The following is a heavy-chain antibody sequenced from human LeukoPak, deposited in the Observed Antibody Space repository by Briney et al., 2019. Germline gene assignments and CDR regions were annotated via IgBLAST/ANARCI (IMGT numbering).Heavy chain of an antibody. V-gene: IGHV3-7*01. Sequence: PGGSLRLSCAASGFTFSTHWMSWVRQAPGKGLEWVANINQDGSDKYYVDSVKGRFTISRDNAKNSLHLQMDSLKAEDTAVYYCTRQNYYFEYWGQGTPVTVSS. CDR1: GFTFSTHW. J-gene: IGHJ4*02. CDR2: INQDGSDK. CDR3: TRQNYYFEY.